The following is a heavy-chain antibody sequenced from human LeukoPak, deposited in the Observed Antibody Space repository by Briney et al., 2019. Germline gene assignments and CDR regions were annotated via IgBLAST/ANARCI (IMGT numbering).Heavy chain of an antibody. CDR1: GFTFGSYA. CDR3: AKAHGIAVAGQAFDI. Sequence: GGSLRLSCATSGFTFGSYAMSWVRQAPGKGLEWVSAISGSGGSTYYADSVKGRFTISRDNSKNTLYLQMNSLRAEDTAVYYCAKAHGIAVAGQAFDIWGQGTMVTVSS. CDR2: ISGSGGST. V-gene: IGHV3-23*01. J-gene: IGHJ3*02. D-gene: IGHD6-19*01.